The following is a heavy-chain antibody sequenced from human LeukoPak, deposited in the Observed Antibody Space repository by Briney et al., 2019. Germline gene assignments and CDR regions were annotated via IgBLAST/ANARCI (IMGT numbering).Heavy chain of an antibody. J-gene: IGHJ4*02. CDR3: ARAHLRFLEWLLPYYFDY. Sequence: AATVKVSCKASGYTFTGYCMHWVRQAPGQGLEWMGWINPNSGGTNYAQKFQGRVTMTRDTSISTAYMELSRLRSDDTAVYYCARAHLRFLEWLLPYYFDYWGQGTLVTVSS. CDR1: GYTFTGYC. V-gene: IGHV1-2*02. CDR2: INPNSGGT. D-gene: IGHD3-3*01.